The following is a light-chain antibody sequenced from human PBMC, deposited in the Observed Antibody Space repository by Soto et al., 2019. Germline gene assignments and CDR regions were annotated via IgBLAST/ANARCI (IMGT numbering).Light chain of an antibody. Sequence: IVLTQSPDTLSVSPGERATLSCRASQSVGSKLAWYQQKPGQAPRLLIYGASTRATAIPARFSGSGSGTEFTLTISSLQSEDFAVYYCQQYNNRPPLTFGGGTKVDI. CDR3: QQYNNRPPLT. CDR2: GAS. V-gene: IGKV3-15*01. J-gene: IGKJ4*01. CDR1: QSVGSK.